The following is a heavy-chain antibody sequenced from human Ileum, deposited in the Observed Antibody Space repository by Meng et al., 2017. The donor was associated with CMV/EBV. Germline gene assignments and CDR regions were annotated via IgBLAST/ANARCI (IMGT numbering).Heavy chain of an antibody. CDR2: ISYDGTNE. CDR3: ARGRSASNRFCFHP. CDR1: GVSFSSYA. J-gene: IGHJ5*02. D-gene: IGHD6-6*01. V-gene: IGHV3-30*03. Sequence: GESLKISCKASGVSFSSYAIQWIRQAPGKGLERVAVISYDGTNEYYADSVQGRFTVSRDDSTNSAHLQMDSLRPYDTAVYYCARGRSASNRFCFHPWGQGTTVTVSS.